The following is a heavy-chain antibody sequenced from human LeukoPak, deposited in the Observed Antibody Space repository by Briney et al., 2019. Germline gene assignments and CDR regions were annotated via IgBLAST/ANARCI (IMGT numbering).Heavy chain of an antibody. CDR3: VRSLDY. CDR1: GFTFSSYS. Sequence: GGSLRLSCAASGFTFSSYSMNWVRQAPGKGLEWVSVITGSGGFTQYADSVKGRFTISRDNSKNTVYLQMNSLRVEDTALCYCVRSLDYWGQGTLVTVSS. V-gene: IGHV3-23*01. J-gene: IGHJ4*02. CDR2: ITGSGGFT.